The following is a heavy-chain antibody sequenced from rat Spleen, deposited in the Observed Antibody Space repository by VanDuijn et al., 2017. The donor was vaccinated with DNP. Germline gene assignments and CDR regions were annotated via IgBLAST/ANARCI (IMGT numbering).Heavy chain of an antibody. Sequence: EVQLVESGGGLVQPGRSLKLSCAASGFTFSDYAVAWVRQAPTKGLEWVASISTGGGNTYYRDSVKGRFTISRDNAKNTQYLQMSRLGSEDTATYYCARWSMAFAYWGQGTLVTVSS. CDR2: ISTGGGNT. CDR3: ARWSMAFAY. J-gene: IGHJ3*01. CDR1: GFTFSDYA. D-gene: IGHD4-2*01. V-gene: IGHV5S13*01.